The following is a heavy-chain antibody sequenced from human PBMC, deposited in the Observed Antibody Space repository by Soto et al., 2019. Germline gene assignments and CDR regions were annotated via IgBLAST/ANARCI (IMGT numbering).Heavy chain of an antibody. D-gene: IGHD3-3*01. CDR2: IYYSGST. CDR3: AREVLYDPLALAWFDP. CDR1: GGSISSGDYY. J-gene: IGHJ5*02. V-gene: IGHV4-30-4*01. Sequence: QVQLQESGPGLVKPSQTLSLTCTVSGGSISSGDYYWSWIRQPPGKGLEWIGYIYYSGSTYYNPSLKSRVTISVDTSKNQFSLKLSSVTAADTAVYYCAREVLYDPLALAWFDPWGQGTLVTVSS.